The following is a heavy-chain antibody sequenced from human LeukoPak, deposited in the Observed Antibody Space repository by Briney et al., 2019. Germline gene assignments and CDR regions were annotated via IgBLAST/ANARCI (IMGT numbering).Heavy chain of an antibody. D-gene: IGHD5-12*01. CDR3: ARSTGGGDVVATTAFDY. Sequence: GESLKISCKGSGYSFTSYWIGWVRQIPGKGLEWMGIIYPGDSDTRYSPSFQGQVTISADKSISTAYLQWSSLKASDTAIYYCARSTGGGDVVATTAFDYWGQGTLVTVSS. V-gene: IGHV5-51*01. CDR1: GYSFTSYW. J-gene: IGHJ4*02. CDR2: IYPGDSDT.